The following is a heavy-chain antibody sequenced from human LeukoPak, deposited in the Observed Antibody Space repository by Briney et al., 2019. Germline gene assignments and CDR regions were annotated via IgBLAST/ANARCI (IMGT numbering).Heavy chain of an antibody. Sequence: GGSLRLSCAPSGFTFSSYSMNWVRQAPGKGLEWVSYISSSSSYIYYADSVKGRFTISRGNAKNSLYLQMKSLRAEDTAVYYCARDRETYYYDSSGYYYFDYWGQGTLVTVSS. CDR3: ARDRETYYYDSSGYYYFDY. D-gene: IGHD3-22*01. V-gene: IGHV3-21*01. J-gene: IGHJ4*02. CDR1: GFTFSSYS. CDR2: ISSSSSYI.